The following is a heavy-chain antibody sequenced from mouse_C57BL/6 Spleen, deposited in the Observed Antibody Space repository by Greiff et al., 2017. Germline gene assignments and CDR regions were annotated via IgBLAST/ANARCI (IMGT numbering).Heavy chain of an antibody. Sequence: EVQLVESGEGLVKPGGSLKLSCAASGFTFSSYALSWVRQTPAKRLEWVAYISSGGDYLYYADTVKGRFTISRDNARNTLYLQMSSLKSEDTAMYYCTREKDYAMDYWGQGTSVTVSS. J-gene: IGHJ4*01. V-gene: IGHV5-9-1*02. CDR3: TREKDYAMDY. CDR2: ISSGGDYL. CDR1: GFTFSSYA.